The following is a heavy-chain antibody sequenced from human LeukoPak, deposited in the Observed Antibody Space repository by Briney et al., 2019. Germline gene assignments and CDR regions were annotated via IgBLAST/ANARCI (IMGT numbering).Heavy chain of an antibody. D-gene: IGHD3-3*01. V-gene: IGHV1-69*05. CDR2: IIPFFATA. J-gene: IGHJ6*03. CDR3: ARGYDFWSGYSRPYYYYYMDV. Sequence: GASVKVSCKASGGTFSTSAFSWVRQAPGQGLEWMGGIIPFFATANYAQKFQGRVSITTDASTSTAYMEVSSLRSEDAAVYYCARGYDFWSGYSRPYYYYYMDVWGKGTTVTVSS. CDR1: GGTFSTSA.